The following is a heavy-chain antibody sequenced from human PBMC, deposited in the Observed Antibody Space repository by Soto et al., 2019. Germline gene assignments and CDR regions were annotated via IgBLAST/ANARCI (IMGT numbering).Heavy chain of an antibody. J-gene: IGHJ4*02. CDR1: GFTFSSYA. CDR3: ARRGSGSYYDY. D-gene: IGHD1-26*01. V-gene: IGHV3-23*01. Sequence: EVQLLESGGGLVQPGGSLRLSCAASGFTFSSYAMRWVRQAPVKGLEWVSAISGSGGSTYYADSVKGRFTISRDNSKNTLYLQMNSLRAEDTAVYYWARRGSGSYYDYWGQGTRVTVSS. CDR2: ISGSGGST.